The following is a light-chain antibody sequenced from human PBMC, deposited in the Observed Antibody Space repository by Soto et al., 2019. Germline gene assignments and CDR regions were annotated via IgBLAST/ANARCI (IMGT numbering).Light chain of an antibody. CDR3: QQYNNWPPT. Sequence: EIVMTQSPATLSVSPGERVTLSCRASQSVSSNLAWYQQKPGQAPRLLIYGASTRATGIPARFSGSGSGTEFTLTISGLQSEDFAVYYCQQYNNWPPTFGQGTKVDIK. J-gene: IGKJ1*01. CDR1: QSVSSN. CDR2: GAS. V-gene: IGKV3-15*01.